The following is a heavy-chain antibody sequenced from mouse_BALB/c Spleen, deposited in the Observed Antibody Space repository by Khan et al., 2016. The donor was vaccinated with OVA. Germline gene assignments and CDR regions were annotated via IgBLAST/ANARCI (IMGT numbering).Heavy chain of an antibody. CDR3: ARGTDDYALYAMDY. Sequence: QVQLKESGPGLVAPSQSLSITCTVSGFSLTGYGVNWVRQPPGKGLEWLRMIWGDGSTDYNSALKSRLSISKDNSKSQVFLKMNSLQTDDTARYYCARGTDDYALYAMDYWGQGTSVTVSS. CDR2: IWGDGST. V-gene: IGHV2-6-7*01. J-gene: IGHJ4*01. D-gene: IGHD2-4*01. CDR1: GFSLTGYG.